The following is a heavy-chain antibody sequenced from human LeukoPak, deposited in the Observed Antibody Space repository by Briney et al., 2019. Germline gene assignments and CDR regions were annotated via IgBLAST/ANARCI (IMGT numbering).Heavy chain of an antibody. V-gene: IGHV3-11*01. Sequence: GGSLRLSCAASGFTFSDYYMSWIRQAPGKGLEWVSYISISGTTIYYAVSVKGRFTISRDNGQSSLYLQMNSLRAEDTAVYYCARDPRGAVVPGAMGVWGKGTTVTVSS. J-gene: IGHJ6*04. CDR3: ARDPRGAVVPGAMGV. D-gene: IGHD2-2*01. CDR1: GFTFSDYY. CDR2: ISISGTTI.